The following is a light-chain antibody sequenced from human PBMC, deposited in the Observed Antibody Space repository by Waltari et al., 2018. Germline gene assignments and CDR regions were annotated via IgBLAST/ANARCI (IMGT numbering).Light chain of an antibody. Sequence: QSVVTQPPSASGTPRPRVPASCSVSSSTVGGTTENLYRQVPGTAPTLHLYSNDLRPSGVPDRFSGSKSGTSASLAISGLQSEDEADYYCAAWDDNLNAVLFGGGTKLTVL. CDR3: AAWDDNLNAVL. V-gene: IGLV1-44*01. CDR1: SSTVGGTT. CDR2: SND. J-gene: IGLJ2*01.